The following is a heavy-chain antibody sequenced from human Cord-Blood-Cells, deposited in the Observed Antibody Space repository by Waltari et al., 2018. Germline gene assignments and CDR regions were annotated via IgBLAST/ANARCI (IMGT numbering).Heavy chain of an antibody. D-gene: IGHD2-2*02. CDR1: GGSFRAYY. CDR2: INHRGST. J-gene: IGHJ2*01. Sequence: QVQLQQWGAGLLKPSETLSLTCAVYGGSFRAYYWTWLRPPPGQGLEWIGEINHRGSTNYNPSLKSRVTISVDTSKNQFSLKLSSVTAADTAVYYCARVGYCSSTSCYTGRWYFDLWGRGTLVTVSS. V-gene: IGHV4-34*01. CDR3: ARVGYCSSTSCYTGRWYFDL.